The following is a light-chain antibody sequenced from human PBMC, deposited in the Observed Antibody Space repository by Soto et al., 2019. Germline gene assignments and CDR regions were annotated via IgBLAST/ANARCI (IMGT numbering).Light chain of an antibody. CDR2: GAS. J-gene: IGKJ2*01. V-gene: IGKV3-15*01. CDR3: QQYNNWPSST. Sequence: EIVMTQSPATLSVSPGERATLSCRASQSVSSNLAWYQQKPGQPPRLLIYGASTRSTGIPARFSGSGSGTEFTLTISSLQSEDFAVYYCQQYNNWPSSTFGHGTKLEIK. CDR1: QSVSSN.